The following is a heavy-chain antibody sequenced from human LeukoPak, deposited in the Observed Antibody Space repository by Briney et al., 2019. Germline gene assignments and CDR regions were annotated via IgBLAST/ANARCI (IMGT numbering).Heavy chain of an antibody. CDR1: GFTFSSYG. V-gene: IGHV3-30*18. Sequence: PGGSLRLSCAASGFTFSSYGMHWVRQAPGKGLEWVAVISYDGSNKYYADSVKGRFTISRDNSKNTLYLQMNSLRAEDTAAYYCAKAEYSSPFALDYWGQGTLVTVSS. CDR2: ISYDGSNK. J-gene: IGHJ4*02. D-gene: IGHD6-6*01. CDR3: AKAEYSSPFALDY.